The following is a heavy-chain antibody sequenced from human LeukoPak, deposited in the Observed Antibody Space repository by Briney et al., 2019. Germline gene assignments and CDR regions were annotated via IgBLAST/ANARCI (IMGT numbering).Heavy chain of an antibody. J-gene: IGHJ4*02. CDR1: RFTFNNYH. D-gene: IGHD3-9*01. CDR2: ILGSGGST. CDR3: AKWGDYDALTGYYVPDY. V-gene: IGHV3-23*01. Sequence: PGASLTLSCAASRFTFNNYHMMCLPQARGKGRVGLSDILGSGGSTYYAVSVKGRFTVSRDNSKSTLYLQMNSLRADDTALYYCAKWGDYDALTGYYVPDYWGQGTLVTVSS.